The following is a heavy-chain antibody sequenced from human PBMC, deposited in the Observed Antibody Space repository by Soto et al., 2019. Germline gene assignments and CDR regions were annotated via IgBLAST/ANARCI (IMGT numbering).Heavy chain of an antibody. Sequence: QVQLQESGPGLVKPSETLSLTCAVSGDSISCYYCMWIRQPPGKGLESIGYLYYGRSANYNPSLNGLFSLSVDTSTNQSSLTLSSMPAADTAVYYCALRSMAVVPEYWGQGTLVTVSS. J-gene: IGHJ4*02. CDR1: GDSISCYY. V-gene: IGHV4-59*01. D-gene: IGHD3-22*01. CDR3: ALRSMAVVPEY. CDR2: LYYGRSA.